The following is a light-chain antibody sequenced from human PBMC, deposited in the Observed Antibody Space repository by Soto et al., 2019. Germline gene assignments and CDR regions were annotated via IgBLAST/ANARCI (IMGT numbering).Light chain of an antibody. CDR2: DAS. V-gene: IGKV3-11*01. Sequence: EIVLTQSPATLSLSPGERATLSCGASQSVSSYLAWFQQKPGQAPRLLIYDASNRATGIPARFSGSGSGTDFTLTISSLETEDFAVYDCQQRANWPLTFGGGTKVDIK. CDR1: QSVSSY. J-gene: IGKJ4*01. CDR3: QQRANWPLT.